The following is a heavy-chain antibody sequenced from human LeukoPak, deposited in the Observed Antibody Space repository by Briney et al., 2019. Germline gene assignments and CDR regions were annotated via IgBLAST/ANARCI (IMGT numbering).Heavy chain of an antibody. D-gene: IGHD6-19*01. V-gene: IGHV1-2*02. J-gene: IGHJ4*02. CDR3: ARASTVAGNHRPFGY. CDR1: GYTFTGYY. CDR2: INPNSGGT. Sequence: ASVKVSCKASGYTFTGYYMHWVRQAPGQGLEWMGWINPNSGGTNYAQKFQGRVTMTRDTSFSTAYMELSGLRYDDTAVFYCARASTVAGNHRPFGYWGQGTLVTVSS.